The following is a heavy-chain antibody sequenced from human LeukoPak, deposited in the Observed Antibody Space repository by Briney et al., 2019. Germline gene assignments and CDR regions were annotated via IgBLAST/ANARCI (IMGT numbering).Heavy chain of an antibody. D-gene: IGHD3-22*01. V-gene: IGHV1-18*01. J-gene: IGHJ4*02. CDR2: ISAYNGNT. Sequence: ASVKVSCKASGYTFTSYGISWVRQAPAQGLEWMGLISAYNGNTNYPQKLQGRVTMTTDTSTSTAYMERRSLRSDDTAVYYCARDVTYYYDRSGYSPLDYWGQGTLVTVSS. CDR1: GYTFTSYG. CDR3: ARDVTYYYDRSGYSPLDY.